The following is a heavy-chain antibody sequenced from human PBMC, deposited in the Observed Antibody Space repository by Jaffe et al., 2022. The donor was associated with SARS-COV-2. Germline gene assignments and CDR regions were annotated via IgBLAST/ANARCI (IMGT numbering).Heavy chain of an antibody. J-gene: IGHJ6*02. CDR3: ARGDAYHDILTGHYISGYYYGIDV. Sequence: EVELVESGGGLVQPGGSLRLSCTASGFTFSSCWMSWVRQAPGKGLEWVANIKQDGSDKYYVDSVKGRFTISRDNAKNALFLQMNSLRAEDTAVYYCARGDAYHDILTGHYISGYYYGIDVWGQGTTVTVSS. CDR2: IKQDGSDK. D-gene: IGHD3-9*01. CDR1: GFTFSSCW. V-gene: IGHV3-7*03.